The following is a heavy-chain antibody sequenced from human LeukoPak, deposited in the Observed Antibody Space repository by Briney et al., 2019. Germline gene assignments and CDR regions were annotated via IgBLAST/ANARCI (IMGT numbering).Heavy chain of an antibody. D-gene: IGHD3-16*01. V-gene: IGHV4-59*12. Sequence: SETLSLTCTVSGGSISSYYWSWIRQPPGKGLEWIGYIYYSGSTNYNPSLKSRVTISADTSKNQFSLKLSSVTAADTAVYYCARDTYYDYVCGSYPLTYYYYYMDVWGKGTTVTVSS. CDR3: ARDTYYDYVCGSYPLTYYYYYMDV. CDR1: GGSISSYY. CDR2: IYYSGST. J-gene: IGHJ6*03.